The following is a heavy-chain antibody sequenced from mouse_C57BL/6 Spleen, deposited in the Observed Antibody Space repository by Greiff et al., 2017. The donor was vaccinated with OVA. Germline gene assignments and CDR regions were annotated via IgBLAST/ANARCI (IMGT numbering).Heavy chain of an antibody. CDR2: IDPSDSYT. D-gene: IGHD1-1*01. J-gene: IGHJ3*01. CDR1: GYTFTSYW. Sequence: QVQLQQPGAELVKPGASVKLSCKASGYTFTSYWMQWVKQRPGQGLEWIGEIDPSDSYTNYNQKFKGKATLTVDTASSTAYMQLSSLTSEDSAVYYCARGELRWFAYWGQGTLVTVSA. CDR3: ARGELRWFAY. V-gene: IGHV1-50*01.